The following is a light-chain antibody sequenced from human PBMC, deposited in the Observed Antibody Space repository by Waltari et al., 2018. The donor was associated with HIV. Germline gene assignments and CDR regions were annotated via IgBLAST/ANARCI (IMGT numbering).Light chain of an antibody. CDR3: QSYDSSKWV. J-gene: IGLJ3*02. V-gene: IGLV6-57*04. CDR2: EDN. CDR1: SGSIASNH. Sequence: NFMLTQPHPVSESPGKTVTISCTRSSGSIASNHVPWYQQRPGSAPTTVIYEDNQRPSGVPDRFSGSIDSSSNSASLTISGLKTEDEADYYCQSYDSSKWVFGGGTKLTVL.